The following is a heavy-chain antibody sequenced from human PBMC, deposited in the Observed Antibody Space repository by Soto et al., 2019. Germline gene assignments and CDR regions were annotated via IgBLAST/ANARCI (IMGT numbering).Heavy chain of an antibody. J-gene: IGHJ6*02. Sequence: GGSLRLSCVASDFTFSNRWMHWVRQVPGKGLVWVSHINSDGSSTTYADSVKGRFTISRDNAKKTVYLQMNSLRAEDTAVYFCARVNSYALDVWGQGTTVTVSS. CDR3: ARVNSYALDV. CDR2: INSDGSST. V-gene: IGHV3-74*03. CDR1: DFTFSNRW.